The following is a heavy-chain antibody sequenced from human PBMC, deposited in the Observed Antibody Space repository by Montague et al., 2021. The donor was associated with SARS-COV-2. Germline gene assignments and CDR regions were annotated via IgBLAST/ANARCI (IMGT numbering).Heavy chain of an antibody. D-gene: IGHD2-8*01. V-gene: IGHV4-34*01. J-gene: IGHJ6*02. CDR2: INHSGNT. CDR3: ARDRSGSECIWYGMDV. Sequence: SETLSLTCAVYGGSFSPYYWSWIRQSPGKGLEWIGNINHSGNTNYNPSLKSRVSISVDTSPSQFSLYLTSVTAADAAVDYCARDRSGSECIWYGMDVWGPGTPVTVSS. CDR1: GGSFSPYY.